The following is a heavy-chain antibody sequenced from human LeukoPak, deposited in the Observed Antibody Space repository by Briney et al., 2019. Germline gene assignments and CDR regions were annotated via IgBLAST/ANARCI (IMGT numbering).Heavy chain of an antibody. CDR1: GGTFSSYA. J-gene: IGHJ5*02. V-gene: IGHV1-69*13. CDR3: ARDRDGRFDP. Sequence: SVKASCKASGGTFSSYAISWVRQAPGQGLEWMGGIIPIFGTANYAQKFQGRVTITADESTSTAYMELSSLRSEDTAVYYCARDRDGRFDPWGQGTLVTVSS. CDR2: IIPIFGTA. D-gene: IGHD5-24*01.